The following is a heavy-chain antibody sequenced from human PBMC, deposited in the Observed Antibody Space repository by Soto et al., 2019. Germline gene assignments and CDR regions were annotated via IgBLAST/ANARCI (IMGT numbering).Heavy chain of an antibody. CDR1: GYTFTGYY. CDR3: GRVGVGGSGSLRAGYDDFDI. CDR2: INPNSGGT. J-gene: IGHJ3*02. Sequence: ASVKVSCKASGYTFTGYYMHRVRQAPGQGLEWMGWINPNSGGTNYAQKFQGWVTMTRDPSISTAYMELSRLRSDATAVYSCGRVGVGGSGSLRAGYDDFDIWGQGTMITVSS. D-gene: IGHD3-10*01. V-gene: IGHV1-2*04.